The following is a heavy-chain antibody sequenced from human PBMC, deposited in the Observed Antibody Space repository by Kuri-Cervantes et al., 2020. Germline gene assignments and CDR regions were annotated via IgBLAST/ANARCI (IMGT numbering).Heavy chain of an antibody. D-gene: IGHD6-19*01. Sequence: GESLKISCAASGFTFSSYAMHWVRQAPGKGLEWVAVTSYDGSNKYYADSVKGRFTISRDNSKNTLYLQMNSLRAEDTAVYYCARGGYSSGWNYYYYGMDVWGQGTTVTVSS. CDR2: TSYDGSNK. CDR3: ARGGYSSGWNYYYYGMDV. CDR1: GFTFSSYA. J-gene: IGHJ6*02. V-gene: IGHV3-30-3*01.